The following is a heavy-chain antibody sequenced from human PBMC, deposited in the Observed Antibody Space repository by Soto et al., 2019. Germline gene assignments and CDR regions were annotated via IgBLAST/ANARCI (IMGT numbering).Heavy chain of an antibody. CDR2: IIHILDIA. Sequence: QVQLVQSGAEVKKPGSSVKVSCKASGGTFSSYTISWVRQAPGPGLEWMGRIIHILDIADYAQNFQGRGTITAAKSTSTAYMELSSLRSDDTAVYYCERDGVAAAGDGMYVWGQGTTVSV. CDR1: GGTFSSYT. J-gene: IGHJ6*02. CDR3: ERDGVAAAGDGMYV. D-gene: IGHD6-13*01. V-gene: IGHV1-69*08.